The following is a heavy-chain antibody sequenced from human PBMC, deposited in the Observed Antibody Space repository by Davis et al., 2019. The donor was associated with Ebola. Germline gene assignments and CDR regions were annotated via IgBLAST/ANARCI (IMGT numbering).Heavy chain of an antibody. CDR1: GFTFSAYS. Sequence: GESLKISCAASGFTFSAYSMNWVRQAPGKGLEWVSYISDSSTTIYYADSVKGRFTISRDNAKNSLYLQMNSLRAEDTAVYYCARRSSQALDWGQGTLVTVSS. V-gene: IGHV3-48*01. CDR2: ISDSSTTI. J-gene: IGHJ4*02. D-gene: IGHD6-6*01. CDR3: ARRSSQALD.